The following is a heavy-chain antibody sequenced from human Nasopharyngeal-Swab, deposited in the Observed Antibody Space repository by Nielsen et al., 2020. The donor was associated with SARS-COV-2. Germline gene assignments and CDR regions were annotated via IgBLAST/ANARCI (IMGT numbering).Heavy chain of an antibody. Sequence: ASVKVSCKASGLNFRSLGFTWVRQAPGQGLELLGWISGYNGNTQDARDFLRRVTLTTDTSTSTVYLELRSLTSDDTAVYYCARDLFGTPPVAALDLWGQGTLVTVSS. CDR1: GLNFRSLG. J-gene: IGHJ4*02. CDR3: ARDLFGTPPVAALDL. V-gene: IGHV1-18*01. CDR2: ISGYNGNT. D-gene: IGHD2-15*01.